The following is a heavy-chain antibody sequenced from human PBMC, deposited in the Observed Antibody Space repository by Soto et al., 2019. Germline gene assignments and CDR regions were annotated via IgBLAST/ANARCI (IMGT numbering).Heavy chain of an antibody. V-gene: IGHV1-8*01. Sequence: GXSLKVSCKASGYTFTSYDINWVRQATGQGLEWMGWMNPNSGNTGYAQKFQGRVTMTRNTSISTAYMELSSLRSEDTAVYYCARGPYSDIAAVDPWGQGTLVTVSS. CDR1: GYTFTSYD. D-gene: IGHD6-13*01. CDR3: ARGPYSDIAAVDP. J-gene: IGHJ5*02. CDR2: MNPNSGNT.